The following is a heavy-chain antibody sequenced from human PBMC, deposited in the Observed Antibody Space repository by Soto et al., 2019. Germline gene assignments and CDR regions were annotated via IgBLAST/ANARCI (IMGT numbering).Heavy chain of an antibody. J-gene: IGHJ6*03. Sequence: QVQLQASGPGLVKPSQTLSLTCTVSGGSISRSAYYWTWIRQLPGKGLEYIGYIYYSGSTYYNPSLKSRLTLSVETSTNQFSLNLTSVTDAYTAVYYCAVFSFGVLYYMDVWGKGTTVTVSS. CDR2: IYYSGST. CDR3: AVFSFGVLYYMDV. CDR1: GGSISRSAYY. D-gene: IGHD3-3*01. V-gene: IGHV4-31*03.